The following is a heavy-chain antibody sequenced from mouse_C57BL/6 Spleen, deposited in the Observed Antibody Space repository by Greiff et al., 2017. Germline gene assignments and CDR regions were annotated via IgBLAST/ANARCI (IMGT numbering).Heavy chain of an antibody. CDR2: IYPGSGST. D-gene: IGHD1-1*01. CDR1: GYTFTSYW. Sequence: VQLQQPGAELVKPGASVKMSCKASGYTFTSYWITWVKQRPGQGLEWIGDIYPGSGSTNYNEKFKSKATLTVDTSSSTAYMQLSSLTSEDSAVYYCARFGYYGSTWGYFDVWGTGTTVTVSS. J-gene: IGHJ1*03. CDR3: ARFGYYGSTWGYFDV. V-gene: IGHV1-55*01.